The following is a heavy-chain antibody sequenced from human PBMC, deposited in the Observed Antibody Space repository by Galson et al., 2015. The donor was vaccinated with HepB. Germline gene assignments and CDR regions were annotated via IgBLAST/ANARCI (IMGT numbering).Heavy chain of an antibody. D-gene: IGHD1-14*01. CDR3: AKDPTGDWYFDL. CDR1: GFTFSSYG. J-gene: IGHJ2*01. Sequence: SLRLSCAASGFTFSSYGMHWVRQAPGKGLEWVAVISYDGSNKYYADSVKGRFTISRDNSKNTLYLQMNSLGAEDTAVYYCAKDPTGDWYFDLWGRGTLVTVSS. CDR2: ISYDGSNK. V-gene: IGHV3-30*18.